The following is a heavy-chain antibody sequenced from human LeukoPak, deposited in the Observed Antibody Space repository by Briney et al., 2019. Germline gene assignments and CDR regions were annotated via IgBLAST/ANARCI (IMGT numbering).Heavy chain of an antibody. Sequence: ASVKVSCKASGYTFTNYGISWVRQAPGQGLEWMGWISAYNGNTNYAQKLQGRVTMTTDTSTSTAYMELRSLRSDDTAVYYCARDQFPEYYDILTGYYYGMDVWGKGTTVTVSS. CDR2: ISAYNGNT. CDR3: ARDQFPEYYDILTGYYYGMDV. CDR1: GYTFTNYG. J-gene: IGHJ6*04. V-gene: IGHV1-18*04. D-gene: IGHD3-9*01.